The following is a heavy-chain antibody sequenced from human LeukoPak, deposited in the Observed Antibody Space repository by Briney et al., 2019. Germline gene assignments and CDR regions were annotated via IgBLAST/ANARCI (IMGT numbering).Heavy chain of an antibody. CDR2: ISGSGGST. CDR3: ARQRGYCSSGVCRGWFDP. V-gene: IGHV3-23*01. Sequence: PGGSLRLSCAAPGFTFSSYAMSWVRQAPGKGLEWVSAISGSGGSTYYADSVKGRFTISRDNSKNSLYLQMNSLRAEDTAVYYCARQRGYCSSGVCRGWFDPWGQGTLVTVSS. CDR1: GFTFSSYA. J-gene: IGHJ5*02. D-gene: IGHD2-8*01.